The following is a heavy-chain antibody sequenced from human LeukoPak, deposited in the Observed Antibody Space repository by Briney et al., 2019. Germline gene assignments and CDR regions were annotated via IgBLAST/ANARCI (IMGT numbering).Heavy chain of an antibody. CDR1: GFTMSNYW. J-gene: IGHJ4*02. Sequence: GGSLRLSCAASGFTMSNYWMTWVRQAPGKGLEWVANIKQDGSVKYYVDSVKGRFTLSRDNSKNSLYLQMDSLRAEDTAVYYCVKDERSGSYIYWGQGTLVTVSS. CDR2: IKQDGSVK. V-gene: IGHV3-7*01. D-gene: IGHD1-26*01. CDR3: VKDERSGSYIY.